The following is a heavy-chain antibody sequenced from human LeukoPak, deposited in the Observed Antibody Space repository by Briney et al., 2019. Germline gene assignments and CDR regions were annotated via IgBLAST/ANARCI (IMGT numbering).Heavy chain of an antibody. CDR1: GGSISSYY. J-gene: IGHJ5*02. CDR2: IYYSGST. V-gene: IGHV4-59*01. Sequence: SETLSLTCTVSGGSISSYYWSWIRQPPGKGLEWIGYIYYSGSTNYNPSLKSRVTVSVDTSKNQFYLKLSSVTAADTAVYYCARDEKQGFDPWGQGTLVTVSS. CDR3: ARDEKQGFDP.